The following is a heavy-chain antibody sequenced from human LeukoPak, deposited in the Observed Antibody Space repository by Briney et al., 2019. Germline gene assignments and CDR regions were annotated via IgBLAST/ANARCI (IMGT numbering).Heavy chain of an antibody. J-gene: IGHJ3*01. CDR3: AREVALGGNSLAVFDF. V-gene: IGHV3-33*01. CDR2: IWYDGSNK. D-gene: IGHD4-23*01. Sequence: GGSLRLSCAASGFTFSSYGMHWVRQAPGKGLEWVAVIWYDGSNKYYADSVKGRFTISRDNSKSTLYLQMKSLRAEDTAVYYCAREVALGGNSLAVFDFWGQGTMVTVSS. CDR1: GFTFSSYG.